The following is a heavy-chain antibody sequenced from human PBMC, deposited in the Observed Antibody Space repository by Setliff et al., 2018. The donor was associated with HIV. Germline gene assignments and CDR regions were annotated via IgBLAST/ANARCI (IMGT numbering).Heavy chain of an antibody. D-gene: IGHD4-4*01. V-gene: IGHV4-34*01. CDR2: INHSGST. CDR3: ARGRMATVLIRNWIDP. Sequence: SETLSLTCAVYGGSLSGYYRTWIRQPPGKGLEWFGEINHSGSTNYNPSLKSRVTISIDTSKNQFSLKLSSVTAADTAMYYCARGRMATVLIRNWIDPWGQGSLVTVSS. J-gene: IGHJ5*02. CDR1: GGSLSGYY.